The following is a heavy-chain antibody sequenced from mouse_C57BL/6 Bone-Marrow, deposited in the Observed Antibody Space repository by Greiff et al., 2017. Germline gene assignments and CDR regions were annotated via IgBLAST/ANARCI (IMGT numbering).Heavy chain of an antibody. CDR2: IHPNSGST. CDR3: AREFYYYGSSGWYFDV. J-gene: IGHJ1*03. V-gene: IGHV1-64*01. CDR1: GYTFTSYW. D-gene: IGHD1-1*01. Sequence: QVQLQQPGAELVKPGASVKLSCKASGYTFTSYWMHWVKQRPGQGLEWIGMIHPNSGSTNYNEKFKSKATLTVDKSSSTAYMQLSSLTYEDSAVYYCAREFYYYGSSGWYFDVWGTGTTVTVSA.